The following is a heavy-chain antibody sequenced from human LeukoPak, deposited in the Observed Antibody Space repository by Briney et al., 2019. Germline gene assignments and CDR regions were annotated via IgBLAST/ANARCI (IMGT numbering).Heavy chain of an antibody. CDR1: GFTFSSYW. V-gene: IGHV3-23*01. Sequence: GGSLRLSCAASGFTFSSYWMHWVRQAPGKGLEWVATISTSGGSTYYADFGKGRFTISRDNSKNTLYLQMNSLRAEDTAVYYCAKNGHGSGSYYPRTKYYFDYWGQGTLVTVSS. J-gene: IGHJ4*02. D-gene: IGHD3-10*01. CDR3: AKNGHGSGSYYPRTKYYFDY. CDR2: ISTSGGST.